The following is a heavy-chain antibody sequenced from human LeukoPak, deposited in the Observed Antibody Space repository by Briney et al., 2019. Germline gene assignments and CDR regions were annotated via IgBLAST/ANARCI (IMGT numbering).Heavy chain of an antibody. CDR3: ARGHYGDDFDY. D-gene: IGHD4-17*01. J-gene: IGHJ4*02. Sequence: SETLSLTCAVYGGSFSGYYWSWIRQPPGKGLEWIGEINHSGSTNYNPSLKSRVTISVDTSKNQFFLKLSSVTAADTAVYYCARGHYGDDFDYWGQRTLATVSS. V-gene: IGHV4-34*01. CDR2: INHSGST. CDR1: GGSFSGYY.